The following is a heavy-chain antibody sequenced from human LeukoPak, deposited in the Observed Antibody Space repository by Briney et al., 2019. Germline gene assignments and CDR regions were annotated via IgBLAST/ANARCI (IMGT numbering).Heavy chain of an antibody. V-gene: IGHV3-11*01. D-gene: IGHD3-3*01. CDR3: ARAGTITIFGVVTPFDY. J-gene: IGHJ4*02. CDR2: ISSSGSTI. CDR1: GFTFSDYY. Sequence: GGSLRLSCAASGFTFSDYYMSWIRQAPGKGLEWVSYISSSGSTIYYADSVKGRFTIPRDNAKNSLYLQMNSLRAEDTAVYYCARAGTITIFGVVTPFDYWGQGTLVTVSS.